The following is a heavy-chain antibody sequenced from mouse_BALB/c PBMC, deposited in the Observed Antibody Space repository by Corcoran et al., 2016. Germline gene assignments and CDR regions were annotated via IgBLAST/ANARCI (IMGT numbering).Heavy chain of an antibody. D-gene: IGHD2-1*01. V-gene: IGHV3-6*02. CDR1: GYSITSGYY. J-gene: IGHJ4*01. Sequence: DVQLQESGPGLVKPSQSLSLTCSVTGYSITSGYYWNWIRQFPGNKLEWMGYISYDGSNNYNPSLKNRISITRDTSKNQFFLKLNSVTTEDTATYYCARYGNYYYYAMDYWGQGTSVTVSS. CDR2: ISYDGSN. CDR3: ARYGNYYYYAMDY.